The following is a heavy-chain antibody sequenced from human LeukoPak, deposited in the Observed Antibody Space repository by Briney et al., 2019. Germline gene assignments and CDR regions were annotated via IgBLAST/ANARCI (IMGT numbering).Heavy chain of an antibody. CDR3: AKVSSTIFGVIDY. J-gene: IGHJ4*02. V-gene: IGHV3-23*01. CDR2: ISSSGGST. Sequence: GSLRLSCAASGFTFSSYAMSWVRQAPGKGLEWVSAISSSGGSTYYAVSVKGRFTISRDNSKNTLYLQMNSLRAEDTAIYYCAKVSSTIFGVIDYWGQGTLITVSS. CDR1: GFTFSSYA. D-gene: IGHD3-3*01.